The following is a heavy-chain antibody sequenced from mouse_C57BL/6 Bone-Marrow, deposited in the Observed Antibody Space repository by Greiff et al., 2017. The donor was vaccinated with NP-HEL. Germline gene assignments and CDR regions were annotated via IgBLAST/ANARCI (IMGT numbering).Heavy chain of an antibody. V-gene: IGHV5-6*02. Sequence: DVMLVESGGDLVKPGGSLKLSCAASGFTFSSYGMSWVRQTPDKRLEWVGTISSGGSYTYYPDSVKGRFTISRDNAKNTLYLQMSSLKSEDTAMYYGASPYDYDVAWCAYWGQGTLVTVSA. J-gene: IGHJ3*01. CDR3: ASPYDYDVAWCAY. D-gene: IGHD2-4*01. CDR1: GFTFSSYG. CDR2: ISSGGSYT.